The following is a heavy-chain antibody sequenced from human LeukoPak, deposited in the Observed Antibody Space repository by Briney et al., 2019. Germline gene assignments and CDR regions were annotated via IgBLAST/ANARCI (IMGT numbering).Heavy chain of an antibody. CDR2: IYYSGST. D-gene: IGHD3-3*01. Sequence: SETLSLTCAVSGGSISSYYWSWIRQPPGKGLEWIGYIYYSGSTNYNPSLKSRVTISVDTSKNQFSLKLSSVTAADTAVYYCARGGSFGVTYYDFWSGYPNNWFDPWGQGTLVTVSS. V-gene: IGHV4-59*12. CDR1: GGSISSYY. J-gene: IGHJ5*02. CDR3: ARGGSFGVTYYDFWSGYPNNWFDP.